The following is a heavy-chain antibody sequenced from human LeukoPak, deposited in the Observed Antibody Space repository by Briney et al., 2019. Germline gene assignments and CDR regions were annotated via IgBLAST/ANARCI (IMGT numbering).Heavy chain of an antibody. Sequence: NPGGSLRLSCVASGFIFSSYTMNWVRQAPGKGLEWVSSFNVGGNFIKSADSVQGRFTISRDNAKNSLYLQMTSLRVEDTAIYYCLRSAGGNLWGQGTRVTVSP. CDR3: LRSAGGNL. V-gene: IGHV3-21*01. CDR2: FNVGGNFI. CDR1: GFIFSSYT. J-gene: IGHJ4*02. D-gene: IGHD4-23*01.